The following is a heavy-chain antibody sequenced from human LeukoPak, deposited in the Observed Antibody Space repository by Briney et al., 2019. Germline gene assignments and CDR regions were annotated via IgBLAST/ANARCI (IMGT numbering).Heavy chain of an antibody. CDR1: GGTFSSHA. CDR2: IIPIFGTA. D-gene: IGHD6-13*01. J-gene: IGHJ6*03. V-gene: IGHV1-69*06. Sequence: SVKVSCKASGGTFSSHAISWVRQAPGRGLEWMGGIIPIFGTANYAQKFQGRVTITADKSTSTAYMELSSLRSEDTAVYYCARDAGYSSSWYSSQGFYYYYYYMDVWGKGTTVTVSS. CDR3: ARDAGYSSSWYSSQGFYYYYYYMDV.